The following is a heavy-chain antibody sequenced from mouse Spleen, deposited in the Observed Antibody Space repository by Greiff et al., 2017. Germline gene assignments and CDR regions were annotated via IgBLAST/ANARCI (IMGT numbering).Heavy chain of an antibody. Sequence: VKLQESGAELVRPGASVTLSCKASGYTFTDYEMHWVKQTPVHGLEWIGAIDPETGGTAYNQKFKGKAILTADKSSSTAYMELRSLTSEDSAVYYCTREGIYDGYYYWYFDVWGTGTTVTVSS. CDR3: TREGIYDGYYYWYFDV. CDR1: GYTFTDYE. J-gene: IGHJ1*03. D-gene: IGHD2-3*01. CDR2: IDPETGGT. V-gene: IGHV1-15*01.